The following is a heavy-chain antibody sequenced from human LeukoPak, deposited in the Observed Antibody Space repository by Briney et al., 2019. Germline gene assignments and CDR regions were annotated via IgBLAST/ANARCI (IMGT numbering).Heavy chain of an antibody. CDR2: ISAHKGDT. Sequence: ASLKVSCKTSGYTFTTYGISWLRQAPGQGLEWMGWISAHKGDTEYAQKFQGRVTMTRDTSTSTAYMELQSLTSDDTAVYYCAGADIIVVAGATPVGSGFEYWGQGALITVS. V-gene: IGHV1-18*01. CDR1: GYTFTTYG. D-gene: IGHD2-15*01. J-gene: IGHJ4*02. CDR3: AGADIIVVAGATPVGSGFEY.